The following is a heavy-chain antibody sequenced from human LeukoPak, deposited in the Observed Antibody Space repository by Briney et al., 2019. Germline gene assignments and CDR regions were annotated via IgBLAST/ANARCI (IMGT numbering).Heavy chain of an antibody. Sequence: SETLSLTCIVSGVSITNYYWTWIRQPPGGGLEWIGYVFYTGSTNYNPSLESRVTISVDASKNQVSLKLTSMTAADTAVYYCATYSTASVGFHYWGRGTLVTASS. CDR1: GVSITNYY. J-gene: IGHJ4*02. CDR2: VFYTGST. V-gene: IGHV4-59*01. D-gene: IGHD6-13*01. CDR3: ATYSTASVGFHY.